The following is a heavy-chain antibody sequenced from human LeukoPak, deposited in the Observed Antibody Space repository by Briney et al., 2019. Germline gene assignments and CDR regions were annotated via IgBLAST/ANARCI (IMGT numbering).Heavy chain of an antibody. CDR3: ARALDGDYFDY. CDR2: IYYSGST. J-gene: IGHJ4*02. D-gene: IGHD4-17*01. CDR1: GGSISSYY. V-gene: IGHV4-59*01. Sequence: SETLSLTCTVSGGSISSYYWSWIRQPPGKGLEWIWYIYYSGSTNYNPSLKSRVTISVDTSKNQFSLKLSSVTAADTAVYYCARALDGDYFDYWGQGTLVTVSS.